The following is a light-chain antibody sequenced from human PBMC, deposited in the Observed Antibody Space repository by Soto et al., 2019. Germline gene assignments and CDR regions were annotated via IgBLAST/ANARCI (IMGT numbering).Light chain of an antibody. CDR2: GNS. Sequence: QSVLTQPPSVSGAPGQRVTISCTGSSSNIGGGYDVHWYQQLPGTAPKLLISGNSNRPSGVPDRFSGSKSGTSASLAITGLQAEDGADYYCQSYDSSLSGWVFGGGTKLTVL. J-gene: IGLJ3*02. CDR1: SSNIGGGYD. CDR3: QSYDSSLSGWV. V-gene: IGLV1-40*01.